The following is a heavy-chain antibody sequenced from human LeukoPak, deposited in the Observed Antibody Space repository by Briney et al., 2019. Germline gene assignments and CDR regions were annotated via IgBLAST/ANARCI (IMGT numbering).Heavy chain of an antibody. CDR1: GGSISSYY. CDR3: ARDLNTYYYDSSGSGSGFDY. D-gene: IGHD3-22*01. V-gene: IGHV4-38-2*02. CDR2: IYHSGST. Sequence: PSETLSLTCTVSGGSISSYYWSWIRQPPGKGLEWIGSIYHSGSTYYNPSLKSRVTISVDTSKNQFSLKLSSVTAADTAVYYCARDLNTYYYDSSGSGSGFDYWGQGTLVTVSS. J-gene: IGHJ4*02.